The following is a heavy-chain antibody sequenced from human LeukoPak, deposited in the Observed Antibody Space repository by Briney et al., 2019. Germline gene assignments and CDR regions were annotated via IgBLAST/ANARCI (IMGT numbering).Heavy chain of an antibody. D-gene: IGHD6-19*01. V-gene: IGHV3-23*01. J-gene: IGHJ4*02. Sequence: RSGGSLRLSSAASGFTFNRNAISWVRQAPGKGLEWVSTIGGSGDKTFYADSVKGRFTISRDNSKNMLHLQMSSLTGEDTALYYCVRRGDASSGWGDHDYWGQGALVTVSS. CDR3: VRRGDASSGWGDHDY. CDR1: GFTFNRNA. CDR2: IGGSGDKT.